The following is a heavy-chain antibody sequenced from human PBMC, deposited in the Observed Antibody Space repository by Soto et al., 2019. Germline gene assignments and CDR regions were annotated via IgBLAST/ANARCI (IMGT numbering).Heavy chain of an antibody. D-gene: IGHD6-19*01. Sequence: GGSLRLSCAASGFTFSSYAMSWVRQAPGKGLEWVSAISGSGGSTYYADSVKGRFTISRDNSKNTLYLQMNSLRAEDTAVYYCVRQWLPNLGFFDYWGQGTLVTVSS. V-gene: IGHV3-23*01. J-gene: IGHJ4*02. CDR2: ISGSGGST. CDR1: GFTFSSYA. CDR3: VRQWLPNLGFFDY.